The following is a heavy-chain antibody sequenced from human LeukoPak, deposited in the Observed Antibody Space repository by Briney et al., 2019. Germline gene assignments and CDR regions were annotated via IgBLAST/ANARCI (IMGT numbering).Heavy chain of an antibody. D-gene: IGHD3-10*01. CDR3: ARFYYGSGSYYYNWFDP. V-gene: IGHV1-18*01. J-gene: IGHJ5*02. CDR1: GYTFTSYG. CDR2: ISAYTGNT. Sequence: GASVKVSCKASGYTFTSYGISWVRQAPGQGREWMGWISAYTGNTNYAQKLQGRVTMTTDTSTSTAYMELRSLRSDDTAVYYCARFYYGSGSYYYNWFDPWGQGTLVTVSS.